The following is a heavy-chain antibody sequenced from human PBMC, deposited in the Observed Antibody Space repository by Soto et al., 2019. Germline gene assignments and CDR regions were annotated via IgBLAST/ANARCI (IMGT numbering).Heavy chain of an antibody. Sequence: PSQTLSLTCAISGDSVSSNTASWNWIRQSPSRGLEWLGRTYFRSKWYNDYAVSVKSRIIINPDTSNNQFSLRLNSVTPEDTAVYFCATGYNLGPKTGYAFDPWGQGIMVTVSS. J-gene: IGHJ5*02. CDR3: ATGYNLGPKTGYAFDP. D-gene: IGHD1-1*01. CDR1: GDSVSSNTAS. CDR2: TYFRSKWYN. V-gene: IGHV6-1*01.